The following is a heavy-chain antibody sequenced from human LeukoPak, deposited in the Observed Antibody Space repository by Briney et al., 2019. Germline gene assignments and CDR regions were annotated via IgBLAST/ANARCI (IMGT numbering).Heavy chain of an antibody. CDR3: ARDRISYDFWSGYPDY. CDR2: ISYDGSNK. CDR1: GFTFSSYA. J-gene: IGHJ4*02. Sequence: GRSLRLSCAASGFTFSSYAMHWVRQAPGKGLEWVAVISYDGSNKHYADSVKGRFTISRDNSKNTLYLQMNSLRAEDTAVYYCARDRISYDFWSGYPDYWGQGTLVTVSS. V-gene: IGHV3-30-3*01. D-gene: IGHD3-3*01.